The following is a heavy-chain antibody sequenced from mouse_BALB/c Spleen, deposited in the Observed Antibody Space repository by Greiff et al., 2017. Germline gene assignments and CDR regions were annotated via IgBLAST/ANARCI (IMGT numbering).Heavy chain of an antibody. CDR3: ARDRRGYGSSPFAY. Sequence: VKLMESGPGLVAPSQSLSITCTVSGFSLTSYGVHWVRQPPGKGLEWLGVIWAGGSTNYNSALMSRLSISKDNSKSQVFLKMNSLQTDDTAMYYCARDRRGYGSSPFAYWGQGTLVTVSA. CDR2: IWAGGST. D-gene: IGHD1-1*01. J-gene: IGHJ3*01. V-gene: IGHV2-9*02. CDR1: GFSLTSYG.